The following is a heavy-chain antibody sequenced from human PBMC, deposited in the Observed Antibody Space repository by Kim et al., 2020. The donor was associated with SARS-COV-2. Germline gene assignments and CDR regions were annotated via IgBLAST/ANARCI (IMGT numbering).Heavy chain of an antibody. CDR2: IKQDGSEK. D-gene: IGHD3-16*02. CDR3: AREYRPGRGYYYYYYGMDR. V-gene: IGHV3-7*01. J-gene: IGHJ6*02. CDR1: GFTFSSYW. Sequence: GGSLRLSCAASGFTFSSYWMSWVRQAPGKGLEWVANIKQDGSEKYYVDSVKGRFTISRDNAKNSLYLQMNSLRAEDTAVYYCAREYRPGRGYYYYYYGMDRWGQGTTVTVSS.